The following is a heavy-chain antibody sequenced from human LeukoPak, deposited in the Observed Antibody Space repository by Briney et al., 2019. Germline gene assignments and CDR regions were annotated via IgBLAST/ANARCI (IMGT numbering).Heavy chain of an antibody. V-gene: IGHV4-34*01. Sequence: PGGSLRLSCAASGFTVSSNFMTWIRQPPGKGLEWIGEINHSGSTNYNPSLKGRVTISVDTSKNQFSLKLSSVTAADTAVYYCARVLSRAYCSGGSCYRNFRAFDIWGQGTMVTVSS. J-gene: IGHJ3*02. CDR3: ARVLSRAYCSGGSCYRNFRAFDI. D-gene: IGHD2-15*01. CDR2: INHSGST. CDR1: GFTVSSNF.